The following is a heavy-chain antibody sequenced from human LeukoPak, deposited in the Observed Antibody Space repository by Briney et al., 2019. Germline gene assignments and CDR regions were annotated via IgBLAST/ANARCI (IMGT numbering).Heavy chain of an antibody. CDR2: IYPGDSDT. CDR1: GYSFTNYW. D-gene: IGHD3-22*01. Sequence: AESLKISCKASGYSFTNYWIAWVRQMPGKGLEWVGIIYPGDSDTTYSPSFQGRVTISADKSSNTAFLQWSSLQASDTAIYYCSRPGDSSGYYFGEFDSWGQGTLVTVSS. CDR3: SRPGDSSGYYFGEFDS. J-gene: IGHJ4*02. V-gene: IGHV5-51*01.